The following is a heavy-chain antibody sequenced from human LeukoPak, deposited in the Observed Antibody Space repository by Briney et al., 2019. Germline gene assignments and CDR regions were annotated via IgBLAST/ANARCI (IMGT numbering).Heavy chain of an antibody. CDR1: GFTFSSYG. Sequence: GGSLRLSCAASGFTFSSYGMHWVRQAPGKGLEWVAFIRYDGSNKYYADSVKGRFTISRDNSKNTLYLQMNSLRAEDTAVYYCAKGGDGYSSTDFDYWGQGTLVTVSS. V-gene: IGHV3-30*02. CDR2: IRYDGSNK. D-gene: IGHD5-24*01. CDR3: AKGGDGYSSTDFDY. J-gene: IGHJ4*02.